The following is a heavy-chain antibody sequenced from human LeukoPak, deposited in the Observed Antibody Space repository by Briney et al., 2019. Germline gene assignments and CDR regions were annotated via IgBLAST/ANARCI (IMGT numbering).Heavy chain of an antibody. CDR2: IYYSGGT. V-gene: IGHV4-39*01. CDR1: GGSISSSSYY. D-gene: IGHD2-2*01. J-gene: IGHJ6*02. CDR3: ARHYLVVVPAAHYYYGMDV. Sequence: SETLSLTCTVSGGSISSSSYYWGWIRQPPGKGLEWIGSIYYSGGTYYNPSLKSRVTISVDTSKNQFSLKLSSVTAADTAVYYCARHYLVVVPAAHYYYGMDVWGQGTTVTVSS.